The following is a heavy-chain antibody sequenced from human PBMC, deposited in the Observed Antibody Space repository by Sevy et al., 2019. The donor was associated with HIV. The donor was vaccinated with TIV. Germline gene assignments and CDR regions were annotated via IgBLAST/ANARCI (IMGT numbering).Heavy chain of an antibody. Sequence: AGSLRLSCAASGFTFSSYAMHWVRQAPGKELEWVAVITYDGSNKYYADSVKGRFTISRDNSKNTLYLQMNSLRAGDTAVYYCARDADSGYEHGGDFVYWGQGTLVTVSS. CDR2: ITYDGSNK. J-gene: IGHJ4*02. CDR1: GFTFSSYA. CDR3: ARDADSGYEHGGDFVY. D-gene: IGHD5-12*01. V-gene: IGHV3-30-3*01.